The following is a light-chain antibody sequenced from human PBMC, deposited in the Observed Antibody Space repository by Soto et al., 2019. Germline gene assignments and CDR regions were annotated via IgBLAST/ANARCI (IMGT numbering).Light chain of an antibody. CDR2: DVS. Sequence: ALTQPRSVSGSPGQSVTISCTGTSSDVGAYSYVSWYQQHPGKAPKPMIYDVSERPSGVPDRFSGSKSANTASLTISGLQAEDEADYYCCSYAGGSYVFGTGTKLTVL. V-gene: IGLV2-11*01. CDR3: CSYAGGSYV. J-gene: IGLJ1*01. CDR1: SSDVGAYSY.